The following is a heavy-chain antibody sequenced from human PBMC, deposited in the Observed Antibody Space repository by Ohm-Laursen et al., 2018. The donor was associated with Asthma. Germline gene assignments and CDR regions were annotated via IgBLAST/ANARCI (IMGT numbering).Heavy chain of an antibody. V-gene: IGHV3-74*01. J-gene: IGHJ6*02. D-gene: IGHD3-3*01. CDR2: IFPHGRHT. CDR3: ARASYYDFWSGYDYGMDV. CDR1: GFTFSDYF. Sequence: SLRLSCTASGFTFSDYFMHWVRQGPGEGLVWISHIFPHGRHTNYADSVKGRFTISRDNSKNTLYLQMNSLRTEDTAVYYCARASYYDFWSGYDYGMDVWGQGTTVTVSS.